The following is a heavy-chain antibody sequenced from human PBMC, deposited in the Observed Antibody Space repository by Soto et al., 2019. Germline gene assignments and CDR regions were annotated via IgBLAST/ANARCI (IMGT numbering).Heavy chain of an antibody. CDR3: ARGVGKDNWFDP. Sequence: QVQLVQSGAEVKNSGASVKVSCKASGYTFTSYGFSWVRQAPGQGLEWMGWISASNGNTNYAQKFQGRVTMTRDTSTSTVYMELSSLRSEDTAVYYCARGVGKDNWFDPWGQGTLVTVSS. V-gene: IGHV1-18*01. D-gene: IGHD2-15*01. CDR2: ISASNGNT. J-gene: IGHJ5*02. CDR1: GYTFTSYG.